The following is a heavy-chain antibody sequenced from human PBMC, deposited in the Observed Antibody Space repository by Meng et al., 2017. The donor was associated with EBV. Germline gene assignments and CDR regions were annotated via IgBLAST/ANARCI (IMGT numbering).Heavy chain of an antibody. CDR2: FLPRLGAP. J-gene: IGHJ4*02. D-gene: IGHD3-10*01. V-gene: IGHV1-69*01. Sequence: QVRVGQFAAEVKKPGSSVKVSCKTSGGPFRYYAISWVRQAPGQGLEWLGGFLPRLGAPNYAQKFHGRVKITADESTSTHYMDLSSLRSEDTAIYYCASESGRGYTPDYWGQGTLVTVSS. CDR1: GGPFRYYA. CDR3: ASESGRGYTPDY.